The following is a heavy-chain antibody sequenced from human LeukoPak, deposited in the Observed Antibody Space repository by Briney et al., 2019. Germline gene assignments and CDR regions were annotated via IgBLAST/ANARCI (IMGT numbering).Heavy chain of an antibody. J-gene: IGHJ4*02. Sequence: ASVKVSCKASGYTFINLAINWGRQAPGQRPEWMGWINAGNGNTKYSQNLQGRVTMTRDTSTSTAYMEVRSLRSDDTAVYYCARGPIAAAGDYWGQGTLVTVSS. CDR3: ARGPIAAAGDY. D-gene: IGHD6-13*01. CDR1: GYTFINLA. V-gene: IGHV1-3*01. CDR2: INAGNGNT.